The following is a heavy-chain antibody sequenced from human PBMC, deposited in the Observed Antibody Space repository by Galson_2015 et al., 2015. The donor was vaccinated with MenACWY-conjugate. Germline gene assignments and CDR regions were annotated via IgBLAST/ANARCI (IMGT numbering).Heavy chain of an antibody. V-gene: IGHV3-23*01. J-gene: IGHJ4*02. Sequence: SLRLSCAASGFTFSNYAMNWVRQAPGKGLEWVSSISANGDSTYYTDSVKGRFTISRDKSKNTLYLQMNSPGAEDTGVYYCAKDAQYSYRYGGPYHFDYWGQGTLVTVSS. CDR3: AKDAQYSYRYGGPYHFDY. CDR2: ISANGDST. D-gene: IGHD5-18*01. CDR1: GFTFSNYA.